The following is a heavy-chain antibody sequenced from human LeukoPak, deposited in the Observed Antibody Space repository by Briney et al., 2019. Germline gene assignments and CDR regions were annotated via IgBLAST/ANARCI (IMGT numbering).Heavy chain of an antibody. D-gene: IGHD2-2*01. CDR1: GGTFSSYA. Sequence: SVKVSCKASGGTFSSYAISWVRQAPGQGLEWMGGIIPIFGTANYAQKFQGRVTITTDESTSTAYMELGSLRSEDTAVYYCARGVLRGPRYCSSTSCPNSYYYMDVWGKGTTVTVSS. J-gene: IGHJ6*03. CDR2: IIPIFGTA. CDR3: ARGVLRGPRYCSSTSCPNSYYYMDV. V-gene: IGHV1-69*05.